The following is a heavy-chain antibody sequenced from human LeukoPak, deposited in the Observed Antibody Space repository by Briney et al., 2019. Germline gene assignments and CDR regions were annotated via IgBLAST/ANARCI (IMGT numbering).Heavy chain of an antibody. D-gene: IGHD6-19*01. Sequence: SETLSLTCAVSGGSISSSNWWSWVRQPPGKGLEWIGEIYHSGSTNYNPPLKSRVTISVDKSKNQFSLKLSSVTAADTAVYYCARAGYSSGWSGAFDIWGQGTMVTVSS. CDR3: ARAGYSSGWSGAFDI. CDR1: GGSISSSNW. V-gene: IGHV4-4*02. J-gene: IGHJ3*02. CDR2: IYHSGST.